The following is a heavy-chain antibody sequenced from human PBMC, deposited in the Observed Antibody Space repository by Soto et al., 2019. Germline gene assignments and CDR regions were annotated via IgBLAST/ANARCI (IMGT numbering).Heavy chain of an antibody. CDR2: IIPILGIA. J-gene: IGHJ4*02. D-gene: IGHD4-4*01. CDR3: ARGVMTTLTSH. Sequence: QVQLVQSGAEVKKPGSSVKVSCKASGGTFSSYPISWVRQAPGQGLEWMGRIIPILGIANYAQKFQGRVTITADKSTSTAYMELSSLRSEDTAVYYCARGVMTTLTSHWGQGTLVTVSS. V-gene: IGHV1-69*02. CDR1: GGTFSSYP.